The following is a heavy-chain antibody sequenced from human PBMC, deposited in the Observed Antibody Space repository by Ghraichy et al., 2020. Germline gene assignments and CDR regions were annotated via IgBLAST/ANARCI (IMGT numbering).Heavy chain of an antibody. D-gene: IGHD2-15*01. CDR3: AKDSQGYCNGGGSCPDWFFDL. CDR2: ISWNSGTI. Sequence: GGSLRLSCEASGFTFEDYAMHWVRQAPGQGLEWVSGISWNSGTIGYADSVKGRFTISRDNAKNSLYLHMHRLRAEDTALYYCAKDSQGYCNGGGSCPDWFFDLRGRGTLVTVSS. V-gene: IGHV3-9*01. J-gene: IGHJ2*01. CDR1: GFTFEDYA.